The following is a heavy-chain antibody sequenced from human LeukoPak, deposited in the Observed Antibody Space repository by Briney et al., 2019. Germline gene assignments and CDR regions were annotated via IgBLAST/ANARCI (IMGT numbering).Heavy chain of an antibody. CDR3: ARPSRVGYSNGLVLQH. J-gene: IGHJ1*01. CDR2: ITSSSSYI. Sequence: PGGSLRLSCAASGLTFSSYTMNWVRQAPGKGLEWVSSITSSSSYIYYADSVKGRFTISRDNAKNSLCLQMNSLRAEDTAVYYCARPSRVGYSNGLVLQHWGQGTLVTVSS. CDR1: GLTFSSYT. D-gene: IGHD4-11*01. V-gene: IGHV3-21*01.